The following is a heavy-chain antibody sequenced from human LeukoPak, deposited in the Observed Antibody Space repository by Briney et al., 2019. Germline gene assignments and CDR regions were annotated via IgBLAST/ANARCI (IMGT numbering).Heavy chain of an antibody. J-gene: IGHJ4*02. D-gene: IGHD2-21*02. Sequence: ASVRVSCKASGYKFISHYLQWVRQAPGLGPEWMGWMHGGNGNTRYAEKFEGRVTMTGDTSTSTAYMDLSSLTSDDTAVYYCAREGSYCVGGDCYSFDFWGQGTLVTVSS. CDR2: MHGGNGNT. V-gene: IGHV1-2*02. CDR1: GYKFISHY. CDR3: AREGSYCVGGDCYSFDF.